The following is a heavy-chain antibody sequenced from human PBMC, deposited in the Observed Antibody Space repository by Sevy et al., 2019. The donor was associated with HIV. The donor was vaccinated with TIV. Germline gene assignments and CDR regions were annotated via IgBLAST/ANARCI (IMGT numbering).Heavy chain of an antibody. J-gene: IGHJ4*02. Sequence: GGSLRLSCAASGFTFSTYSMNWVRQAPGKGLEWVSSITNNDTYIYNANSVKGRFTISRDNAKKSLWLQMNSLRAEDTAVYYCARGGGNIFGVTISPKGFDFWGQGTQVTVSS. CDR1: GFTFSTYS. D-gene: IGHD3-3*01. CDR2: ITNNDTYI. V-gene: IGHV3-21*01. CDR3: ARGGGNIFGVTISPKGFDF.